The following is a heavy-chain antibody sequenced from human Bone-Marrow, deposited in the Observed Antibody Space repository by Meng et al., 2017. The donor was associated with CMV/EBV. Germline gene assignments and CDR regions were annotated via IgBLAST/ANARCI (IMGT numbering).Heavy chain of an antibody. J-gene: IGHJ4*02. CDR3: AKDPRGFSSSLDY. D-gene: IGHD6-19*01. CDR2: IWSEGSNK. Sequence: GESLKISCAASGFTFSSYWMNWVRQAPGKGLEWVAVIWSEGSNKYYADSVRGRFTISRDNSKNTLYLQMDSLRTEDTALYYCAKDPRGFSSSLDYWGQGTLVTVSS. CDR1: GFTFSSYW. V-gene: IGHV3-33*06.